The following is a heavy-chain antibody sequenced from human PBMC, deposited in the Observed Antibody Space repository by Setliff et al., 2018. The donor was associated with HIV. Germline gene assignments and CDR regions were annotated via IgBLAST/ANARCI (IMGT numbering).Heavy chain of an antibody. Sequence: GGSLRLSCAASEFTFSSYAMHWVRQAAGKGLEWVAVIWYDGSIEYYIDSVKGRFTISRDNSKSTLYLQMTNLRAEDTATYYCAKEFEDLSGAYWGQGTLVTVSS. V-gene: IGHV3-30*02. CDR1: EFTFSSYA. D-gene: IGHD3-10*01. CDR2: IWYDGSIE. CDR3: AKEFEDLSGAY. J-gene: IGHJ4*02.